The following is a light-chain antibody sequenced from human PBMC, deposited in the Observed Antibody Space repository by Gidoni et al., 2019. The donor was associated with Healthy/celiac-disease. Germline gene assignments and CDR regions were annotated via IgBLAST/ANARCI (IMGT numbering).Light chain of an antibody. CDR3: QQSYSTPYT. Sequence: DIQMTQSPSSLSASVGDRVTITCRASQSISSYLNWYQQKPGKAPKVLIYAASSLQSGVPSRFSGSGSGTDFTLTISSLQPEDFATYYCQQSYSTPYTFGQGTRLGI. V-gene: IGKV1-39*01. CDR2: AAS. CDR1: QSISSY. J-gene: IGKJ2*01.